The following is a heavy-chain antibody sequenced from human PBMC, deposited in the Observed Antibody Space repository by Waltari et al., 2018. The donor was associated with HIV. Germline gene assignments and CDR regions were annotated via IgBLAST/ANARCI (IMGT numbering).Heavy chain of an antibody. J-gene: IGHJ6*02. CDR2: ISSSSSYI. D-gene: IGHD1-1*01. V-gene: IGHV3-21*01. Sequence: EVQLVESGGGLVKPGGSLRPSCAASGFTFSSYSLNWVRQAPGKGLEWVSSISSSSSYIYYADSVKCRFTISRDNAKNSLYLQMNSLRAEDTAVYYCARDPSDNSGGMDVWGQGTTVTVSS. CDR1: GFTFSSYS. CDR3: ARDPSDNSGGMDV.